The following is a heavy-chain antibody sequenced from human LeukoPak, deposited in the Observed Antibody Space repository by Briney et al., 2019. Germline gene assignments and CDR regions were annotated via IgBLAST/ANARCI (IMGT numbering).Heavy chain of an antibody. V-gene: IGHV1-8*01. CDR3: ARDAGWLQFDY. CDR1: GYTFTSYD. CDR2: MNPNSGNT. D-gene: IGHD5-24*01. Sequence: GASVNVSCKASGYTFTSYDINWVRQATGQGLEWMGWMNPNSGNTGYAQKFQGRVTMTRNTSISTAYMELSSRRSEDTAVYYCARDAGWLQFDYWGQGTLVTVSS. J-gene: IGHJ4*02.